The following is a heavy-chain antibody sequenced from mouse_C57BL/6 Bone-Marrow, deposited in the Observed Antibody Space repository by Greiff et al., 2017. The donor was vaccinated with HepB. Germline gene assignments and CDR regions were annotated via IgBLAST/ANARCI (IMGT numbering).Heavy chain of an antibody. CDR1: GYTFTTYP. CDR3: ARKGYYGSWFAY. Sequence: LVESGAELVKPGASVKMSCKASGYTFTTYPIEWMKQNHGKSLEWIGNFHPYNDDTKYNEKFKGKATLTVEKSSSTVYLELSRLTSDDSAVYYCARKGYYGSWFAYWGQGTLVTVSA. D-gene: IGHD1-1*01. V-gene: IGHV1-47*01. CDR2: FHPYNDDT. J-gene: IGHJ3*01.